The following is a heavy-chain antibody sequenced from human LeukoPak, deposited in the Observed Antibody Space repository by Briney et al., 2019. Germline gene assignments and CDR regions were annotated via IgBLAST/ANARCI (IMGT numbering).Heavy chain of an antibody. CDR1: GGSISSYY. CDR2: IYYSGST. D-gene: IGHD6-13*01. J-gene: IGHJ4*02. V-gene: IGHV4-59*08. Sequence: SETLSLTCTVSGGSISSYYWSWIRQPPGKGLEWIGYIYYSGSTNYNPSLKSRVTISVDTSKNQFSLKLSSVTAADTAVYCCARHGAYSSSDYWGQGTLVTVSS. CDR3: ARHGAYSSSDY.